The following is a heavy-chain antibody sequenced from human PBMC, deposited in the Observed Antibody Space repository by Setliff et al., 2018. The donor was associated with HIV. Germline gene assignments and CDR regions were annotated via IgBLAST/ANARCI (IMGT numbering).Heavy chain of an antibody. Sequence: VASVKVSCKASGGTFSNYAISWVRQAPGQGLEWMGGIIPLFGTAHYAQRFRGRVTITADDSTSTAYMELRSLRSDDTAVYYCARGGNYYFDFWGQGALVTVS. D-gene: IGHD1-1*01. V-gene: IGHV1-69*13. CDR1: GGTFSNYA. J-gene: IGHJ4*02. CDR3: ARGGNYYFDF. CDR2: IIPLFGTA.